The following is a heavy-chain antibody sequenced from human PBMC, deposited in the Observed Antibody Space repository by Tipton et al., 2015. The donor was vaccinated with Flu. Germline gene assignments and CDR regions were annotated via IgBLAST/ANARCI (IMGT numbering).Heavy chain of an antibody. J-gene: IGHJ6*02. CDR1: GFIFNTYG. Sequence: SLRLSCAASGFIFNTYGMHWVRQAPGKGLEWVAVIWYDGSNKYYADSVKGRFTISRDNSKNSLYLQMNSLRADDTAVYYCARDHPPSITVLGEITDYFGMAVWGQGTTVTVSS. V-gene: IGHV3-33*01. CDR2: IWYDGSNK. CDR3: ARDHPPSITVLGEITDYFGMAV. D-gene: IGHD3-3*01.